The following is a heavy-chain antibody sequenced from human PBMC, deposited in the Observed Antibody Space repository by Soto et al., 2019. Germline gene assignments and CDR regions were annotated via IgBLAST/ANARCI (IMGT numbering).Heavy chain of an antibody. CDR2: INPSGGTT. CDR3: ATAGDKNGLFDF. Sequence: ASVKVSCKASGYTFTSYYMNWVRQAPGQGLEWMGIINPSGGTTSYAQKFQGRVTMTRDTSTSTVYMDLSSLRSEDTAVYYCATAGDKNGLFDFWGQGTPVTVSS. V-gene: IGHV1-46*03. CDR1: GYTFTSYY. D-gene: IGHD7-27*01. J-gene: IGHJ4*02.